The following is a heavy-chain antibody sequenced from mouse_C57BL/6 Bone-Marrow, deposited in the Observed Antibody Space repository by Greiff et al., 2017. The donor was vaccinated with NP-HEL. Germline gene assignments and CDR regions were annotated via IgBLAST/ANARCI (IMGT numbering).Heavy chain of an antibody. CDR3: ARDRQLRLGFDY. CDR1: GEGSRGGG. CDR2: IYPGDGDT. Sequence: QVQLQQSGAELVKPGGEVKSEGKEAGEGSRGGGRDGGEGGGGRCLEWIGQIYPGDGDTNYNGKFKGKATLTADKSSSTAYMQLSSLTSEDSAVYFCARDRQLRLGFDYWGQGTTLTVSS. D-gene: IGHD3-2*02. J-gene: IGHJ2*01. V-gene: IGHV1-80*01.